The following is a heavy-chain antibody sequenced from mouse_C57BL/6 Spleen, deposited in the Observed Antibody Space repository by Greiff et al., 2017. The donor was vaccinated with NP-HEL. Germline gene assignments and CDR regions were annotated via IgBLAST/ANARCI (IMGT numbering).Heavy chain of an antibody. CDR3: ASGVVAPRYFDV. J-gene: IGHJ1*03. D-gene: IGHD1-1*01. Sequence: EVMLVESGGDLVKPGGSLKLSCAASGFTFSSYGMSWVRQTPDKRLEWVATISSGGSYTYYPDSVKGRFTISRDNAKNNLYLQMSSLKSEDTAMYYCASGVVAPRYFDVWGTGTTVTVSS. CDR2: ISSGGSYT. V-gene: IGHV5-6*01. CDR1: GFTFSSYG.